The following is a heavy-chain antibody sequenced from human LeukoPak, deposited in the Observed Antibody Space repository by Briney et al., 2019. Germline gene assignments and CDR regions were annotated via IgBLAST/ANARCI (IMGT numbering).Heavy chain of an antibody. D-gene: IGHD6-19*01. J-gene: IGHJ5*02. Sequence: ASVKVSCKAFGYTFTGYWMHWVRQAPGQGPEWMGVISPSGGSTIHAQKFQGRLTLTRDTSTTTVYMELSSLTSEDTALYYCARGRAAVGRPRASANWFDTWGQGTLVTVSS. CDR1: GYTFTGYW. CDR3: ARGRAAVGRPRASANWFDT. V-gene: IGHV1-46*01. CDR2: ISPSGGST.